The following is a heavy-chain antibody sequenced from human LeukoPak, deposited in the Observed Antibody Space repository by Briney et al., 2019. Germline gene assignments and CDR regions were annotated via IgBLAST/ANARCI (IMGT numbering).Heavy chain of an antibody. V-gene: IGHV5-51*01. Sequence: GESLKISCKGSGYSFTTYWIGWVRQMPGKGLEWMGIIYPGDSDIRYSPSFQGQVTISADKSISTAYMELSRLRSDDTAVYYCAGDPHHYDILTGQGYYYYYYMDVWGKGTTVTVSS. CDR3: AGDPHHYDILTGQGYYYYYYMDV. D-gene: IGHD3-9*01. CDR2: IYPGDSDI. J-gene: IGHJ6*03. CDR1: GYSFTTYW.